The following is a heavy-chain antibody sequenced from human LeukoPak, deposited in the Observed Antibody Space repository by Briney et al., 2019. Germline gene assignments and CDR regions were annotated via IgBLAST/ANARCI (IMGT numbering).Heavy chain of an antibody. Sequence: PGGSLRLSCAASGFTFSRYNMNWVRQAPGKGLEWEANMRKDGSEKYYVDSVKGRFTISRDNAKNSMYLQMNSLRAEDTAVYYCAREGDAFDFWGQGTMVTVSS. CDR2: MRKDGSEK. J-gene: IGHJ3*01. V-gene: IGHV3-7*01. CDR3: AREGDAFDF. CDR1: GFTFSRYN.